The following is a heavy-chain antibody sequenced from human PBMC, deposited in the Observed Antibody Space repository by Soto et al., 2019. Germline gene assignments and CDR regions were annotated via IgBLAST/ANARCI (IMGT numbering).Heavy chain of an antibody. J-gene: IGHJ5*02. Sequence: QITLKESGPTLVKPTQTLTLTCTFSGFSLSTSGVGVGWIRQPPGKALEWLALIYWDDDKRYSPSLKSRLTTXQXTXXNPVVLTMTNMDPVDTATYYCAHRRRPGGGGWFDPWGQGTLVTVSS. CDR3: AHRRRPGGGGWFDP. CDR2: IYWDDDK. CDR1: GFSLSTSGVG. D-gene: IGHD3-16*01. V-gene: IGHV2-5*02.